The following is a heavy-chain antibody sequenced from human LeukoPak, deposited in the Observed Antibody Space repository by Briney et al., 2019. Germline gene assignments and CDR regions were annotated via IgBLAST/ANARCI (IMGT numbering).Heavy chain of an antibody. J-gene: IGHJ4*02. CDR3: ARRAGAYSHPYDY. D-gene: IGHD4/OR15-4a*01. V-gene: IGHV3-53*01. CDR2: IYSGTI. CDR1: GFTVSSNS. Sequence: GGSLRLSCTVSGFTVSSNSMSWVRQAPGKGLEWVLFIYSGTIHYSDSVKGRFTISRDNSKNTLYLQMNSLRAEDTAVYYCARRAGAYSHPYDYWGQGTLVTVSS.